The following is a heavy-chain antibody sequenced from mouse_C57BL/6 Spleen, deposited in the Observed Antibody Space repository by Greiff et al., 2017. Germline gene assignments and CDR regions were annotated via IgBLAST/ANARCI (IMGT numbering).Heavy chain of an antibody. V-gene: IGHV14-4*01. J-gene: IGHJ2*01. Sequence: EVQRVESGAELVRPGASVKLSCTASGFNIKDDYMHWVKQRPEQGLEWIGWIDPENGDTEYASKFQGKATITADTSSNTAYLQLSSLTSEDTAVYYCTTYTTVVVDYWGQGTTLTVSS. CDR3: TTYTTVVVDY. D-gene: IGHD1-1*01. CDR1: GFNIKDDY. CDR2: IDPENGDT.